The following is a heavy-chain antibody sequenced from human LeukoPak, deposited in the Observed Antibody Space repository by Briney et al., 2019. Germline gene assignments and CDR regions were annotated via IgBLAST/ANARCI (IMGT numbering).Heavy chain of an antibody. V-gene: IGHV4-39*01. CDR3: ARPAWSYYDILTGYSNDAFDI. CDR2: IYYSGST. CDR1: GYSISSSYY. J-gene: IGHJ3*02. Sequence: SETLSLTCTVSGYSISSSYYWGWIRQPPGKGLEWIGSIYYSGSTYYNPSLKSRVTISVDTSKNQFSLKPSSVTAADTAVYYCARPAWSYYDILTGYSNDAFDIWGQGTMVTVSS. D-gene: IGHD3-9*01.